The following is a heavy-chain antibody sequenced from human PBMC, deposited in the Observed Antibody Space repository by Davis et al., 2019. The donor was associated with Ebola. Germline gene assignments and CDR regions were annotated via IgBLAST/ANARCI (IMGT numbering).Heavy chain of an antibody. V-gene: IGHV4-61*01. J-gene: IGHJ4*02. CDR2: IYYSGST. Sequence: SETLSLTCTVSGGSISSSSYYWSWIRQPPGKGLEWIGYIYYSGSTNYNPSLKSRVTISVDTSKNQFSLKLSSVTAADTAVYYCASPYRGYWGQGTLVTVSS. D-gene: IGHD2-2*02. CDR1: GGSISSSSYY. CDR3: ASPYRGY.